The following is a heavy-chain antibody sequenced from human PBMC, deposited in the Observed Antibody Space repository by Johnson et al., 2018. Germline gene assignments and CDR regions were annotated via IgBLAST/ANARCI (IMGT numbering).Heavy chain of an antibody. D-gene: IGHD3-22*01. CDR3: AKDYYDSSGYPLGPFQD. CDR2: ISYDGSNT. CDR1: GFTFSSYG. J-gene: IGHJ1*01. V-gene: IGHV3-30*18. Sequence: QVQLVQSGGGVVQPGRSLRLSCAASGFTFSSYGMHWVRQAPGKGLEWVAVISYDGSNTYYADSVKGRFAISRDNSKNTLYLQLNSLRAEDTAVYYCAKDYYDSSGYPLGPFQDWGQGTLVTVSS.